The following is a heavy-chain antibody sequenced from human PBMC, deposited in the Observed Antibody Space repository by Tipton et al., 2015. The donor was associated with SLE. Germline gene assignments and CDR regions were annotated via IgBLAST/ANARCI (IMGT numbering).Heavy chain of an antibody. Sequence: LRLSCAASGFLVSNNYMTWVRHAPGRGLEWIGGRSNYNPSLKSRVTISVDTSKNQFSLKLSSVTAADTAVYYCVAGEWELLPGFESWGQRTLVTVSS. D-gene: IGHD1-26*01. CDR2: GRS. CDR1: GFLVSNNY. V-gene: IGHV4-59*02. J-gene: IGHJ4*02. CDR3: VAGEWELLPGFES.